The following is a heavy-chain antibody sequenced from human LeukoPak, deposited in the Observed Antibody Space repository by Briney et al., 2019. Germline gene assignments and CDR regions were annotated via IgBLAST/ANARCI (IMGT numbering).Heavy chain of an antibody. Sequence: GESLRLSCAASGFIFSRYAMHWVRQAPGTGLEWVAVVWSDGTREYYIDSVKGRFTISRDNSKNTLYLQMNSLRAEDTAVYSCARGVAENGNPNYFDPWGRGTLVTVSS. CDR1: GFIFSRYA. J-gene: IGHJ5*02. CDR2: VWSDGTRE. V-gene: IGHV3-33*01. CDR3: ARGVAENGNPNYFDP. D-gene: IGHD6-13*01.